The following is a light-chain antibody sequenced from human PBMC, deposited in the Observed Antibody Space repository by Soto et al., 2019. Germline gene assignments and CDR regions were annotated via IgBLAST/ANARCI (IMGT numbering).Light chain of an antibody. V-gene: IGKV3-20*01. CDR1: RSVRTGY. CDR3: QQYGSSPPIT. J-gene: IGKJ5*01. CDR2: GAS. Sequence: EIVLTQSPGTLSFSPGERATLSCRASRSVRTGYLAWYQQKPGQAPRLLIYGASSRATGIPDRFSGSGYGTDFTLTISRLEPEDFAVYYCQQYGSSPPITFGQGTRLEIK.